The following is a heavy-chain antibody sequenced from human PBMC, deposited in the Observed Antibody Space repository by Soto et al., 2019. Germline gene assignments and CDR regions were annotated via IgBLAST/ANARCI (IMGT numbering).Heavy chain of an antibody. V-gene: IGHV3-23*01. Sequence: EVQLLESGGGLVQPGGSLRLSCAASGFTFSSYAMSWVRQAPGKGLEWVSAISGSGGFTYYADSVKGRFTISRDNSKNTLDMEMNSLRAEDTAVYYCAKGRDTYYHDGTGDYWGQGTLVTVSS. CDR3: AKGRDTYYHDGTGDY. J-gene: IGHJ4*02. CDR2: ISGSGGFT. D-gene: IGHD3-22*01. CDR1: GFTFSSYA.